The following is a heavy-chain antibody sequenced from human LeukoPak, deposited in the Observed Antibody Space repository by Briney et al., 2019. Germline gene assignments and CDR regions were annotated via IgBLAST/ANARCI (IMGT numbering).Heavy chain of an antibody. CDR1: GFTFSSYA. V-gene: IGHV3-23*01. J-gene: IGHJ4*02. CDR3: AKDGSRSTPYVWGSYRQNDY. Sequence: PGGSLRLSCAASGFTFSSYAMSWVRQAPGKGLEWVSAISGSGGSTYYADSVKGRFTISRDNSKNTLYLQMNSLRAEDTAVYYCAKDGSRSTPYVWGSYRQNDYWGQGTLVTVSS. D-gene: IGHD3-16*02. CDR2: ISGSGGST.